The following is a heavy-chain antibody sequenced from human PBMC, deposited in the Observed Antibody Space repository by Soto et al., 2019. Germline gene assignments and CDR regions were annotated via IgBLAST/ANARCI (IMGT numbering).Heavy chain of an antibody. V-gene: IGHV3-33*01. D-gene: IGHD1-20*01. CDR2: IWYDGSNK. CDR3: ARGQLTESNMVHTWYFDY. CDR1: GFPFNSYG. Sequence: GGSLRLSCAASGFPFNSYGMHWVRQAPGKGLEWVALIWYDGSNKYYADSVKGRFTISRDNSKNTLYLQMNSLRAEDTAVYYCARGQLTESNMVHTWYFDYWGQGTLVTVYS. J-gene: IGHJ4*02.